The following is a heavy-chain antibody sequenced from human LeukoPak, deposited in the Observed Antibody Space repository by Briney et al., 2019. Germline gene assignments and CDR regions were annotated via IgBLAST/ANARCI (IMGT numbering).Heavy chain of an antibody. Sequence: GGSLRLSCAASGITFTNAWLTWVRQAPGKGLEWVGRVKTKGDGGAADYAAPVKGRFTISRDDSTKTLYLQMNSLKTEDTAVYYCTTDRMIYATNWAVRWFDPWGQGTLVTVSS. CDR3: TTDRMIYATNWAVRWFDP. CDR2: VKTKGDGGAA. J-gene: IGHJ5*02. CDR1: GITFTNAW. V-gene: IGHV3-15*01. D-gene: IGHD2-8*01.